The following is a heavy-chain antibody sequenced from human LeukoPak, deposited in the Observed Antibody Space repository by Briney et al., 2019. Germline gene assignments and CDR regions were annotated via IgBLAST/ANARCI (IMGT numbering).Heavy chain of an antibody. CDR1: GGSISSYY. CDR2: IYYSGSA. D-gene: IGHD3-10*01. CDR3: SRLRNCGSGNCYNDF. Sequence: SETLSLTCTVSGGSISSYYWSWIRQPPGKGLEWIGYIYYSGSANYNASLKSRVTISVDTSKNQFSLKLSSVTAADTAVYYWSRLRNCGSGNCYNDFWGQGALVTVST. J-gene: IGHJ4*02. V-gene: IGHV4-59*08.